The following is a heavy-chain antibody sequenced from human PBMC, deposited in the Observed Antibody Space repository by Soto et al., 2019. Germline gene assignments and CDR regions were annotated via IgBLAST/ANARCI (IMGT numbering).Heavy chain of an antibody. CDR3: AKAVVAATRTSYMDV. CDR1: GFTVDDYA. CDR2: ISWNSGSI. Sequence: EVQLVESGGGLVQPGRSLRLSCAASGFTVDDYAMHRVRQAPGKGLEWVSGISWNSGSIGYADSVKGRFTISRDNAKNSLYLQMNSLRAEDTALYYCAKAVVAATRTSYMDVWGKGTTVTVSS. J-gene: IGHJ6*03. V-gene: IGHV3-9*01. D-gene: IGHD2-15*01.